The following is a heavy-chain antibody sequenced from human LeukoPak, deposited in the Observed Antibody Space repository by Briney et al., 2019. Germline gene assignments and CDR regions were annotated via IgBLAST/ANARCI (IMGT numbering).Heavy chain of an antibody. V-gene: IGHV4-30-2*01. J-gene: IGHJ4*02. CDR1: GGSISSSSYY. D-gene: IGHD4-17*01. Sequence: SETLSLTCTVSGGSISSSSYYWSWIRQPPGKGLEWIGYIYHSGSTYYNPSLKSRVTISVDRSKNQFSLKLSSVTAADTAVYYCASYGDYFSTDYWGQGTLVTVSS. CDR3: ASYGDYFSTDY. CDR2: IYHSGST.